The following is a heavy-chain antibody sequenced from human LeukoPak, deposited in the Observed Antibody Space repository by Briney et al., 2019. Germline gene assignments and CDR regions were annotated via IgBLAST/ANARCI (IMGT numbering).Heavy chain of an antibody. CDR3: ARKAAAGDWFDP. CDR2: FNPSGGST. J-gene: IGHJ5*02. CDR1: GYTFTNYF. D-gene: IGHD6-13*01. V-gene: IGHV1-46*01. Sequence: ASVKVSCKASGYTFTNYFMHWVRQAPGQGLEWMGIFNPSGGSTTYAQKFLGKVTMTGDMSTSTAYMELSRLRSDDTAVYYCARKAAAGDWFDPWGQGTLVIVSS.